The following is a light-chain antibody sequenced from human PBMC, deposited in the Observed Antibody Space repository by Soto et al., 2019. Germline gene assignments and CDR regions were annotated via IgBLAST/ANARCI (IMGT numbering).Light chain of an antibody. CDR1: SREVGGYNY. V-gene: IGLV2-14*01. J-gene: IGLJ1*01. CDR3: FSYTTSSTPYV. CDR2: EVS. Sequence: ALTQPPSLFGFPRQAITIFSTGTSREVGGYNYVSWYQQHPGKAPKLMIYEVSNRPSGVSNRFSGSKSGNTASLTISGLQAEDEADYYCFSYTTSSTPYVFGTGTKATVL.